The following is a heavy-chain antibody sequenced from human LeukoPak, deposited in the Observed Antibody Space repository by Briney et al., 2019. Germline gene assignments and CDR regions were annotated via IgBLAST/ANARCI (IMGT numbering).Heavy chain of an antibody. V-gene: IGHV1-69*05. CDR2: IIPIFGTA. Sequence: GASVKVSCRASGYTFTGYYMHWVRQAPGLGLEWMGGIIPIFGTANYAQKFQGRVTITTDESTSTAYMELSSLRSEDTAVYYCAREHSTIDYYMDVWGKGTTVTVSS. D-gene: IGHD2-2*01. J-gene: IGHJ6*03. CDR3: AREHSTIDYYMDV. CDR1: GYTFTGYY.